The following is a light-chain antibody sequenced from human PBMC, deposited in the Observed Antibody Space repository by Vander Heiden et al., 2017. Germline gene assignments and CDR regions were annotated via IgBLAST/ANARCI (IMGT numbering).Light chain of an antibody. CDR3: QQANSFPLT. Sequence: DIQMTQSPSSVSASVGARVTITCRASQGSSSWLAWYQQKPGKAPKLLIYAASSVQSGVASRCSGSGSGTDFTLTISSLQHEDFATYYWQQANSFPLTFGGGTKVEIK. J-gene: IGKJ4*01. CDR2: AAS. V-gene: IGKV1-12*01. CDR1: QGSSSW.